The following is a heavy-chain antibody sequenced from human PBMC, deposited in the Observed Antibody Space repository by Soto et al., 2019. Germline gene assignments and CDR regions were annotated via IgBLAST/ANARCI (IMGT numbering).Heavy chain of an antibody. CDR3: ARDLKGDTKLDY. CDR1: GFIFSNYA. CDR2: ISYDGNTQ. D-gene: IGHD1-26*01. Sequence: QVQLVESGGGVVQPGGSLRLSCAASGFIFSNYAMQWVRQAPGKGLEWMAAISYDGNTQYYADSVRGRFTISRDNSKNTVYVQMISLRAEDTAVYYCARDLKGDTKLDYGGQGTLVTVSS. J-gene: IGHJ4*02. V-gene: IGHV3-30-3*01.